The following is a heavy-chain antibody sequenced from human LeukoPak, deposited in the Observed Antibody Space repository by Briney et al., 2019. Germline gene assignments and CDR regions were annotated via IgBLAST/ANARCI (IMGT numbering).Heavy chain of an antibody. CDR2: IDWDDDK. CDR1: GFSLITSGMC. CDR3: ARGDYGSVDY. J-gene: IGHJ4*02. Sequence: QTLSLTCTFSGFSLITSGMCVSWLRQPPGKALEWLARIDWDDDKYYSTSLKTRLTISKDTSKDQVVLTMTNMDPVDTATYYCARGDYGSVDYWGQGTLVTVSS. V-gene: IGHV2-70*11. D-gene: IGHD3-10*01.